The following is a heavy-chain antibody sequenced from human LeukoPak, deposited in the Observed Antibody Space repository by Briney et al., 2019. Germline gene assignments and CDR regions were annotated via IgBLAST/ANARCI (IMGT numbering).Heavy chain of an antibody. Sequence: SETLSLTCTVSGGSIGSGGCYWSWIRQHPGKGLEWIGYIYYSGSTYYNPSLKSRVTISVDTSKNQFSLKLSSVTAADTAVYYCARCLMVRNPNWFDPWGQGTLVTVSS. CDR2: IYYSGST. J-gene: IGHJ5*02. CDR1: GGSIGSGGCY. CDR3: ARCLMVRNPNWFDP. D-gene: IGHD3-10*01. V-gene: IGHV4-31*03.